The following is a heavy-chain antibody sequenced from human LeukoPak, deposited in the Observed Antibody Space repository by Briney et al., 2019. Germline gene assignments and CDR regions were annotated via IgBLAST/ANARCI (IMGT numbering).Heavy chain of an antibody. Sequence: PGGSLRLSCAASGFTFDDYAMHWVRHAPGKGLEWVSGISWNSGSIGYADSVKGRFTISRDNAKNSLYLQMNSLRAEDTALYYCAKDKSFGDSSGVDAFDIWGQGTMVTVSS. D-gene: IGHD3-22*01. CDR3: AKDKSFGDSSGVDAFDI. CDR2: ISWNSGSI. CDR1: GFTFDDYA. V-gene: IGHV3-9*01. J-gene: IGHJ3*02.